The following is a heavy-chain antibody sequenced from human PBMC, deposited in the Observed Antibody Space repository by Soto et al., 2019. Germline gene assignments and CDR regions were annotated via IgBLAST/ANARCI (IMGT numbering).Heavy chain of an antibody. V-gene: IGHV4-34*01. CDR3: GRLSPYYYDSSGYYSTLDY. J-gene: IGHJ4*02. D-gene: IGHD3-22*01. Sequence: SETLSLTCAVYGGSFSGYYWTWIRQPPGTGLEWIGEINHSGSTNYNPSLKSRVTISVDTSKNQFSLKLSSVTAADTAVFYCGRLSPYYYDSSGYYSTLDYWGQGTLVTVSS. CDR2: INHSGST. CDR1: GGSFSGYY.